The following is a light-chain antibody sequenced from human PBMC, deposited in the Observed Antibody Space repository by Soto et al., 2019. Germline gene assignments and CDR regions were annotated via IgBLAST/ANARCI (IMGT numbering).Light chain of an antibody. Sequence: EIVLTQSPATLSLSPGERATLSCRASQSVSSYLAWYQQKPGQAPRLLIYDASNRATGIPARFSGSGSGTDFTLTISSLEPEDFAVDYCQQRSNWPRTFGQGPKVEIK. J-gene: IGKJ1*01. CDR3: QQRSNWPRT. CDR1: QSVSSY. CDR2: DAS. V-gene: IGKV3-11*01.